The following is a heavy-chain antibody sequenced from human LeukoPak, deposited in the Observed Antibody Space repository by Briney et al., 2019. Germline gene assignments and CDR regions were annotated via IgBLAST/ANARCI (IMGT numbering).Heavy chain of an antibody. Sequence: KSGGSLRLSCAAPGFTFSTSNMNWVRQAPGKGLEWVSSVSASSTYIYYADSMKGRFTISRDNAKNSLYLQMNSLRAEDTAVYYCARDQVRYSDSTVGTFDIWGQGTLVTVSS. D-gene: IGHD3-22*01. CDR2: VSASSTYI. V-gene: IGHV3-21*01. J-gene: IGHJ3*02. CDR3: ARDQVRYSDSTVGTFDI. CDR1: GFTFSTSN.